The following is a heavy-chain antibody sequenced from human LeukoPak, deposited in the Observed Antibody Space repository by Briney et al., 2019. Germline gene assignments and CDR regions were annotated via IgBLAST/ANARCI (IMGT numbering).Heavy chain of an antibody. CDR2: INPNSGDT. CDR3: ARGQNNDYGDYDGWGH. V-gene: IGHV1-2*02. J-gene: IGHJ4*02. CDR1: GYTFTGYY. Sequence: GASVKVSCKASGYTFTGYYMHWVRQVPGQGLEWMGWINPNSGDTHYAQNFQGRVTMTRDTSISTAYMELSRLTSDDTAVYYCARGQNNDYGDYDGWGHWGQGTLVTVSS. D-gene: IGHD4-17*01.